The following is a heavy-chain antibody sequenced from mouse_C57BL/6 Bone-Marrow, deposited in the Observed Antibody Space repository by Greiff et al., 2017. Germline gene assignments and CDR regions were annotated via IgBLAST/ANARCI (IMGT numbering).Heavy chain of an antibody. CDR1: GFNIKDDY. V-gene: IGHV14-4*01. CDR3: TTLITTVVATPYWYFDV. J-gene: IGHJ1*03. D-gene: IGHD1-1*01. CDR2: IDPENGDT. Sequence: EVQLQQSGAELVRPGASVKLSCTASGFNIKDDYMHWVKQRPEQGLEWIGWIDPENGDTEYASKLQGKATLTADTSSNTAYLQRSSLTSEDTAVYYWTTLITTVVATPYWYFDVWGTGTTVTVSS.